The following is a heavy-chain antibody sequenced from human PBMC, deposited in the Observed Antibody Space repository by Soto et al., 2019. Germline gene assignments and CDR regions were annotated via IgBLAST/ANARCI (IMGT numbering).Heavy chain of an antibody. CDR3: ARHVGYDFWSGYYGAFDI. J-gene: IGHJ3*02. V-gene: IGHV4-59*08. Sequence: SETLSLTCTVSGGSISSYYWSWIRQPPGKGLEWIGYIYYSGSTNYNPSLKSRVTISVDTSKNQFSLKLSSVTAADTAVYYCARHVGYDFWSGYYGAFDIWGQGTMVTVSS. CDR1: GGSISSYY. CDR2: IYYSGST. D-gene: IGHD3-3*01.